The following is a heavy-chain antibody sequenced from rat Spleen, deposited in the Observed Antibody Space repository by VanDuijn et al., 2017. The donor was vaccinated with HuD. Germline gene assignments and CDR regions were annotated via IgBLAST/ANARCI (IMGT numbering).Heavy chain of an antibody. Sequence: EVQLVESGGGLVQPGRSLKLSCAASGFTFSNYGMAWVRQAPGKGLEWVASISPSGGSTYYRDSVKGRFTVSRDNAKSTLYLQMDSLRSEDTATYYCARHEAFNWDPYYFDYWGQGVMVTVSS. D-gene: IGHD5-1*01. J-gene: IGHJ2*01. V-gene: IGHV5-19*01. CDR3: ARHEAFNWDPYYFDY. CDR2: ISPSGGST. CDR1: GFTFSNYG.